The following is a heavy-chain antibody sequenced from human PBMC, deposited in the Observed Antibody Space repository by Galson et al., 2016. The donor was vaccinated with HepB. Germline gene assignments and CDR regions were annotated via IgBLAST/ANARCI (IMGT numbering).Heavy chain of an antibody. J-gene: IGHJ4*02. D-gene: IGHD3-22*01. CDR1: GFRFSDYA. Sequence: SLRLSCAASGFRFSDYAMNWVRQAPGKGLEWVSYIGAGGSNIYHADSVKGRFSISRDNAKNSLYLQMNNLRDEDTAVYYCARDHDDYDRNTFYYAFDYWGQGTLVTVPS. CDR2: IGAGGSNI. CDR3: ARDHDDYDRNTFYYAFDY. V-gene: IGHV3-48*02.